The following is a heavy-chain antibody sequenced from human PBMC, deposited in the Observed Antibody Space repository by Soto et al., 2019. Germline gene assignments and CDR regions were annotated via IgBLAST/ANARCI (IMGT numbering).Heavy chain of an antibody. CDR3: ARIISFGTWFDP. V-gene: IGHV1-2*02. Sequence: ASVKVSCKASGYTFTGYYMHWVRQAPGQGLEWMGWINPNSGGTNYAQKFQGRVTMTTDTSTSTAYMELRSLRSDDTAVYYCARIISFGTWFDPWGQGTLVTVSS. D-gene: IGHD3-10*01. J-gene: IGHJ5*02. CDR2: INPNSGGT. CDR1: GYTFTGYY.